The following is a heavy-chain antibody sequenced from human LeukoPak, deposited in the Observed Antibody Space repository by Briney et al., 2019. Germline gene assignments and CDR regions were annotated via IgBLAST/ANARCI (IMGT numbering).Heavy chain of an antibody. V-gene: IGHV4-59*12. Sequence: PSETLSLTCTVSGGSISSYYWSWIRQPPGKGLEWIGYIYYSGSTNYNPSLKSRVTISVDTSKNQFSLKLSSVTAADTAVYYCARIPPPGYSSSWYVDYWGQGTLVTVSS. CDR2: IYYSGST. J-gene: IGHJ4*02. CDR3: ARIPPPGYSSSWYVDY. D-gene: IGHD6-13*01. CDR1: GGSISSYY.